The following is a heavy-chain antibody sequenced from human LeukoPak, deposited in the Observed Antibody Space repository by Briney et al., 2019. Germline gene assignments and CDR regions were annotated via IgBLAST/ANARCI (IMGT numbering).Heavy chain of an antibody. J-gene: IGHJ6*03. CDR1: GYTFTGYF. D-gene: IGHD1/OR15-1a*01. V-gene: IGHV1-2*02. CDR2: INPNTGGT. Sequence: ASVKVSCKASGYTFTGYFIHWVRQAPGQGLQWMGWINPNTGGTNYVQKFQGRVTMTRDTSISTAYMELSSLRSDDTAMYYCARVPVPLAQKAYYHYYMDVWGNGTTVSVSS. CDR3: ARVPVPLAQKAYYHYYMDV.